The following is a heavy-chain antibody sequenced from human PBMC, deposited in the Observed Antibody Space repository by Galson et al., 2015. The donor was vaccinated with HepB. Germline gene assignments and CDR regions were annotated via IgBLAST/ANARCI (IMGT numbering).Heavy chain of an antibody. Sequence: SLRLSCAASGFTFSNYWMTWVRQAPGKGLEWVANIKQDGSEKYYVDSVKGRFTISRDNAKNSLYLQMNSLRAEDTAVYYCAKDARPYSSSLQYWGQGTLVTASS. D-gene: IGHD6-13*01. J-gene: IGHJ4*02. CDR3: AKDARPYSSSLQY. CDR1: GFTFSNYW. V-gene: IGHV3-7*01. CDR2: IKQDGSEK.